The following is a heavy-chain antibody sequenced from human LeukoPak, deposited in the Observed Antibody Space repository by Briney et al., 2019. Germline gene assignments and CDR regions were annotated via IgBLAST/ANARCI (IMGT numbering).Heavy chain of an antibody. CDR2: ISSSGNTI. CDR1: GFTFSSYE. Sequence: GGSLRFSCAASGFTFSSYEMNWVRQAPGKGLEWVSYISSSGNTIYYADSVKGRFTISRDNANNSLYLQMNNLRAEDTAVYYCARGHKDFMRGNFDYWGQGTLVTVSS. J-gene: IGHJ4*02. D-gene: IGHD3-16*01. V-gene: IGHV3-48*03. CDR3: ARGHKDFMRGNFDY.